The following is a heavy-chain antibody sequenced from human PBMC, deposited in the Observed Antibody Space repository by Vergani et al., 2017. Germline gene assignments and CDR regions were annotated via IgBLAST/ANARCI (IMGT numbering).Heavy chain of an antibody. CDR2: TWYDGNNK. V-gene: IGHV3-33*08. Sequence: VHLVESGGGLVQPGRSLRLSCAASGFTFDDYVMHWVRQVPGKGLEWVAVTWYDGNNKQYADSVKGRFTISRDNSKSTMYLQMNSLRDEDTGVYYCARDLRLLYNRFDPWGQGTLVTVSS. CDR1: GFTFDDYV. D-gene: IGHD1-14*01. J-gene: IGHJ5*02. CDR3: ARDLRLLYNRFDP.